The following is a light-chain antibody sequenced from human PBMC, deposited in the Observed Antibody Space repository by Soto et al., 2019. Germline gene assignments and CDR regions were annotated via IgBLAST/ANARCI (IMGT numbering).Light chain of an antibody. CDR2: GAS. Sequence: EMVMTQSPATLSVSPGERATLSCRASQSVSSNLAWYQQKPGQAPRLLIYGASTRATGIPARFSGSGSGTEFTLTISSLQSEDFAVYYCQQYNNWPPFTFGPGTKVDNK. V-gene: IGKV3-15*01. CDR3: QQYNNWPPFT. J-gene: IGKJ3*01. CDR1: QSVSSN.